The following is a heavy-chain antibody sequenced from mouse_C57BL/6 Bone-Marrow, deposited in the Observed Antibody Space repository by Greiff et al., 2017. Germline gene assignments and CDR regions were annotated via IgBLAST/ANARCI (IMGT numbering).Heavy chain of an antibody. CDR2: ISSGGDYN. J-gene: IGHJ4*01. V-gene: IGHV5-9-1*02. D-gene: IGHD2-5*01. CDR3: TREGNSNPYAMDY. CDR1: GFTFSSYA. Sequence: EVKVVESGEGLVKPGGSLKLSCAASGFTFSSYAMSWVRQTPEKRLVWVAYISSGGDYNHYADTVKGRFTISRDNARNTLYLQMSSLKSEDTAMYYCTREGNSNPYAMDYWGQGTSVTVSS.